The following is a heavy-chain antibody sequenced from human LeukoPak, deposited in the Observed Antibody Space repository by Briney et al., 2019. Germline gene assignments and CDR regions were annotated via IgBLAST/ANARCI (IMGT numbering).Heavy chain of an antibody. CDR1: GFTFSSHA. Sequence: PGGSLRLSCVASGFTFSSHAMHWVRQAPGKGLEWVAVISFDGSNKYYTGSVKGRFAISRDNSKNTLYLQMNSLRAEDTAVYYCAGGRYCTTSSCYSYYHYYNMDVWGKGTTVTVSS. CDR2: ISFDGSNK. CDR3: AGGRYCTTSSCYSYYHYYNMDV. J-gene: IGHJ6*03. V-gene: IGHV3-30*09. D-gene: IGHD2-2*01.